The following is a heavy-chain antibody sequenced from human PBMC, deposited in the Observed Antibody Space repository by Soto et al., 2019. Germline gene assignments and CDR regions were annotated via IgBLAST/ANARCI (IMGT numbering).Heavy chain of an antibody. Sequence: SETLSLTCTVSGGSISSGGYYWSWIRQHPGKGLEWIGYIYYSGSTYYNPSLKSRVTISVDTSKNQFSLKLSSVTAADTAVYYCARTYYDFWSGYNWFDPWGQGTLVTVSS. D-gene: IGHD3-3*01. J-gene: IGHJ5*02. CDR2: IYYSGST. V-gene: IGHV4-31*03. CDR1: GGSISSGGYY. CDR3: ARTYYDFWSGYNWFDP.